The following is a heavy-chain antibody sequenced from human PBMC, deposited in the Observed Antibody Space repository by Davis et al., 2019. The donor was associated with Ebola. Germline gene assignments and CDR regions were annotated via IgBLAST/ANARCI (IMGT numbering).Heavy chain of an antibody. D-gene: IGHD2-15*01. CDR1: GYTFTSYG. Sequence: SVNVSRKASGYTFTSYGISWLRQAPGQGLEWMGWISAYNGNTNYAQKLQGRVTMTTDTSTSTAYMELRSLRSDDTAVYYCARVTQRGSAPYWGQGTLVTVSS. CDR3: ARVTQRGSAPY. CDR2: ISAYNGNT. J-gene: IGHJ4*02. V-gene: IGHV1-18*01.